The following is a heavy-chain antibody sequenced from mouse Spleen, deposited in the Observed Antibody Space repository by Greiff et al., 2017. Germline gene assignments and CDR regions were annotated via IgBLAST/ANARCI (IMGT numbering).Heavy chain of an antibody. V-gene: IGHV1-76*01. J-gene: IGHJ4*01. CDR2: IYPGSGNT. Sequence: VMLVESGAELVRPGASVKLSCKASGYTFTDYYINWVKQRPGQGLEWIARIYPGSGNTYYNEKFKGKATLTAEKSSSTAYMQLSSLTSEDSAVYFCARNGGYYDYYAMDYWGQGTSVTVSS. CDR1: GYTFTDYY. D-gene: IGHD2-3*01. CDR3: ARNGGYYDYYAMDY.